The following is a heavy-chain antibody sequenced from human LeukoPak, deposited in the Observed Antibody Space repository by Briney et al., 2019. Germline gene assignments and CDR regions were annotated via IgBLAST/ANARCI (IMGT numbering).Heavy chain of an antibody. CDR1: GGSISSYY. CDR3: ARRRRASIVVVPAAMNWFDP. V-gene: IGHV4-4*07. CDR2: IYTSGST. Sequence: PSETLSLTCTVSGGSISSYYWSWIRQPAGKGLEWIGRIYTSGSTNYNPSLKSRVTMSVDTSKNQFSLKLSSVTAADTAVYYCARRRRASIVVVPAAMNWFDPWGQGTLVTVSS. J-gene: IGHJ5*02. D-gene: IGHD2-2*01.